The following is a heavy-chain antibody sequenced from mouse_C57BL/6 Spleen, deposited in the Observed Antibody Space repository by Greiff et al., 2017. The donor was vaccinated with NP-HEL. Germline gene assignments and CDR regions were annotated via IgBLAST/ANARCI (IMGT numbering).Heavy chain of an antibody. J-gene: IGHJ1*03. D-gene: IGHD2-4*01. CDR3: TYYDYDWYFDV. V-gene: IGHV6-3*01. CDR1: GFTFSNYW. Sequence: EVNLVESGGGLVQPGGSMKLSCVASGFTFSNYWMNWVRQSPEKGLEWVAQIRLKSDNYATHYAESVKGRFTISRDDSKSSVYLQMNNLRAEDTGIYYCTYYDYDWYFDVWGTGTTVTVSS. CDR2: IRLKSDNYAT.